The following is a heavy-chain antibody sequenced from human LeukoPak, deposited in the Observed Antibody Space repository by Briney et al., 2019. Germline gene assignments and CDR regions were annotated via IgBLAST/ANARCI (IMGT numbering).Heavy chain of an antibody. Sequence: GGSLRLSCAASGFTFSSYWMHWVRQAPGKGLVWVSRINSDGSSTNYADSVKGRFTISRDNAKNTLYLQMNSLRAEDTAVYYCARDRGYCSSTSCYQDTAKNWFDPWGQGTLVTVSS. J-gene: IGHJ5*02. D-gene: IGHD2-2*01. CDR2: INSDGSST. CDR3: ARDRGYCSSTSCYQDTAKNWFDP. V-gene: IGHV3-74*01. CDR1: GFTFSSYW.